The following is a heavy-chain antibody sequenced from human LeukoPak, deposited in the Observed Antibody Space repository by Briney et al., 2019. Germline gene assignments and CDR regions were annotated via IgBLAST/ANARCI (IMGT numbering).Heavy chain of an antibody. D-gene: IGHD3-3*01. CDR1: GFTFSSYA. CDR3: ARATIFGVVTHPNGMDV. V-gene: IGHV3-66*01. CDR2: IYSGGST. J-gene: IGHJ6*02. Sequence: PGGSLRLSCAASGFTFSSYAMSWVRQAPGKGLEWVSVIYSGGSTYYADSVKGRFTISRDNSKNTLYLQMNSLRAEDTAVYYCARATIFGVVTHPNGMDVWGQGTTVTVSS.